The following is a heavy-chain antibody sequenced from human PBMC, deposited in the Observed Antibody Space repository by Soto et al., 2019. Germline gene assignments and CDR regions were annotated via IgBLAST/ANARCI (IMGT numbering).Heavy chain of an antibody. J-gene: IGHJ6*03. V-gene: IGHV4-39*01. D-gene: IGHD5-12*01. Sequence: QLQLEESGPGLVKPSETLSLTCTVSGGSISSSSYYWGWIRQSPGKGLVWIGSFYYSGSTYYSPSLRGRVTISGDTARKQITLRRSSVPAADTAVDYCARRSVASRHRDVWGKGTTVTVPS. CDR3: ARRSVASRHRDV. CDR2: FYYSGST. CDR1: GGSISSSSYY.